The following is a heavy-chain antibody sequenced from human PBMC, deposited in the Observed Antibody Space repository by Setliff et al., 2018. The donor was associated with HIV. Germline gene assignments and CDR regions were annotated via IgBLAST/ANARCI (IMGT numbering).Heavy chain of an antibody. J-gene: IGHJ4*02. CDR1: GGSTSSSSYY. Sequence: SETLSLTCTVAGGSTSSSSYYWGWIRQPPGMGLEWIASIYHSGSTLYKPSLKSRDTMSVDTSKNQFSLKLNSVTAADTAVYHCARLSSYRSSSYYFDYWGQGALVTVSS. CDR3: ARLSSYRSSSYYFDY. D-gene: IGHD6-6*01. V-gene: IGHV4-39*01. CDR2: IYHSGST.